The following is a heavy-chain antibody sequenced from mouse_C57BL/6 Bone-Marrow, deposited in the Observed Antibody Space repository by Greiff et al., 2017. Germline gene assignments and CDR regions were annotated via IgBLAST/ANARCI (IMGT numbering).Heavy chain of an antibody. CDR1: GYTFTNYW. V-gene: IGHV1-63*01. CDR2: IYPGGGYT. D-gene: IGHD2-5*01. Sequence: QVQLQQSGAALVRPGTSVKMSCKASGYTFTNYWIGWAKQRPGHGLEWIGDIYPGGGYTNYNEKFKGKATLTADKSSSTAYMQFSSLTSEDSAIYYCARSGHSTLYAMDYWGQGTSVTVSS. J-gene: IGHJ4*01. CDR3: ARSGHSTLYAMDY.